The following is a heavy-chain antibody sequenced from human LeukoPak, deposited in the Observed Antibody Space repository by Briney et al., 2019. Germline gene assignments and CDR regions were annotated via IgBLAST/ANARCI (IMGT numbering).Heavy chain of an antibody. CDR2: IKQDGSEK. CDR1: GFTFSNNG. V-gene: IGHV3-7*04. Sequence: GRSLRLSCAASGFTFSNNGMHWVRQAPGKGLEWVANIKQDGSEKYYVDSVKGRFTISRDNAKNSLYLQMNSLRAEDTAVYYCARGIGGAFDIWGQGTMVTVSS. CDR3: ARGIGGAFDI. D-gene: IGHD3-16*01. J-gene: IGHJ3*02.